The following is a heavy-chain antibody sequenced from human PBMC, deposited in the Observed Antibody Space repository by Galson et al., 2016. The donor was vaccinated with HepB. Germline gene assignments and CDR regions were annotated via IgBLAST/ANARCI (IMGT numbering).Heavy chain of an antibody. D-gene: IGHD1-26*01. J-gene: IGHJ6*02. CDR2: ISAYNGNT. Sequence: QSGAEVKKPGTSVKVFCKASGYTFTSYGISWVRQAPGQGLEWMGWISAYNGNTYYAQKLQGRVTMTTDTSTSTVYMELRSLRSDDTAVYYCARGGGSAYYGMDVWGQGTTVTVSS. V-gene: IGHV1-18*01. CDR3: ARGGGSAYYGMDV. CDR1: GYTFTSYG.